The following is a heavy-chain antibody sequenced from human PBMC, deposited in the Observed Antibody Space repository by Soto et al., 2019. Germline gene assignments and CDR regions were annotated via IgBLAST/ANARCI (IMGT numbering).Heavy chain of an antibody. J-gene: IGHJ5*02. CDR1: GFTFSDYY. D-gene: IGHD3-22*01. CDR3: ASFYYYDNSGSFDP. CDR2: ISSSGSSI. V-gene: IGHV3-11*01. Sequence: GGSLRLSCAASGFTFSDYYMNWIRQAPGKGLERVSYISSSGSSIYYADSVKGRFTISRDNAKNSLYLQMNSLRAEDTAVYYCASFYYYDNSGSFDPWGQGTLVTVSS.